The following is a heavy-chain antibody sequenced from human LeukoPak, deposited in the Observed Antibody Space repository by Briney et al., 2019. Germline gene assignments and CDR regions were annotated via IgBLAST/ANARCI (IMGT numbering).Heavy chain of an antibody. CDR2: ISANGGST. CDR1: GFTFSSYA. CDR3: AKGPSGHYLSWLDY. J-gene: IGHJ4*02. D-gene: IGHD3-22*01. V-gene: IGHV3-23*01. Sequence: GGSLRLSCAASGFTFSSYAMSWVRQTPGKGLEWVSAISANGGSTYYAGSVKGRFTISRDSSKNTLFLQMNSLRAEDTAVYYCAKGPSGHYLSWLDYWGQGTLVTVSS.